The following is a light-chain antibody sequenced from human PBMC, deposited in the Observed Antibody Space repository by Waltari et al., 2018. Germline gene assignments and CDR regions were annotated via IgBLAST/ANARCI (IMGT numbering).Light chain of an antibody. Sequence: QSVLTQPPSASGTPGQRDTIPCSGSSSTIGTYPVTWYQQLPGPAPKLLIYTNSARPSGVPDRFSGSKSGTSASLAISGLQSEDEADYYCASWDDNLNGPVFGGVTTLTVL. CDR1: SSTIGTYP. CDR2: TNS. V-gene: IGLV1-44*01. J-gene: IGLJ3*02. CDR3: ASWDDNLNGPV.